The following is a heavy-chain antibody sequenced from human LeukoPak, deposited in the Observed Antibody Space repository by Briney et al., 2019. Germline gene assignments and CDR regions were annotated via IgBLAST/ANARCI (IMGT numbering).Heavy chain of an antibody. CDR2: IDPIDASN. J-gene: IGHJ4*02. Sequence: GASLKISCEGSDYIFSNYWISWVRQLPGKGLEWMGRIDPIDASNNYHPFFQGHVTFSVDTSINTAYLQWSSLKASDTAMYYCARQTTVTTQSDYWGQGNLVTVSS. V-gene: IGHV5-10-1*01. CDR1: DYIFSNYW. CDR3: ARQTTVTTQSDY. D-gene: IGHD4-17*01.